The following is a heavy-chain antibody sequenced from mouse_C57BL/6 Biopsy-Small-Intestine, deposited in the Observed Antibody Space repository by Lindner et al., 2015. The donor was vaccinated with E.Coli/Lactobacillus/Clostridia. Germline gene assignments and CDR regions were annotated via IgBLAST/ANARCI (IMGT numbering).Heavy chain of an antibody. CDR3: SYGNYF. Sequence: VQLQESGPELVKPGASVKISCKASAYSFTGYYMNWVKQSPERALSGLERLILALVGSTYNQKFKAKATLTVDKSSSTAYMQLKSLTSEDSAVYYCSYGNYFWGQGTTLTVSS. CDR1: AYSFTGYY. CDR2: LILALVGS. V-gene: IGHV1-42*01. D-gene: IGHD2-1*01. J-gene: IGHJ2*01.